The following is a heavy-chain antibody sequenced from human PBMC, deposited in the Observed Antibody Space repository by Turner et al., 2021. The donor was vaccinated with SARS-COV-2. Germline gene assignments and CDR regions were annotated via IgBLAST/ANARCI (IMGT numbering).Heavy chain of an antibody. CDR3: ARSRRVDCGNTRCYGGAWFDP. D-gene: IGHD2-2*01. J-gene: IGHJ5*02. CDR2: SNTGNGNT. Sequence: QVHLVQSGAAVKKPGASVRVSCKASGSHFSSDAMHWVRPAPGHTLEWMGLSNTGNGNTKLSKKFHGRVTITRDTSANIVYMEMSTLRPEDTAMYYCARSRRVDCGNTRCYGGAWFDPWGQGTLVTVSS. CDR1: GSHFSSDA. V-gene: IGHV1-3*04.